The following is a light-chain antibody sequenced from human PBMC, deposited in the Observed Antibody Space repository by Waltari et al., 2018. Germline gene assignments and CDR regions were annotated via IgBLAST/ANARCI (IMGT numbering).Light chain of an antibody. CDR1: QSISSW. Sequence: DIQKTQSPSTLSASIGDRVTITCRASQSISSWLAWYQQKPGKAPKLLIYKASSLESGVPSRFSGSGSGTEFTLTISSLQPDDFATYYCQQYNNGWTFGQGTKVEIK. J-gene: IGKJ1*01. CDR2: KAS. V-gene: IGKV1-5*03. CDR3: QQYNNGWT.